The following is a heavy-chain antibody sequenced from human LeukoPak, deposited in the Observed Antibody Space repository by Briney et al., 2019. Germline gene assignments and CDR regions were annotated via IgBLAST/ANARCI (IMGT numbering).Heavy chain of an antibody. CDR3: AKDLDYYDSSGYHRY. D-gene: IGHD3-22*01. J-gene: IGHJ4*02. CDR2: ISSSATYR. CDR1: EFTFTTYS. V-gene: IGHV3-21*04. Sequence: GSLRLSCAASEFTFTTYSMAWVRQAPGKGLEWVSSISSSATYRYYADSVNGRFTISRDDPKNSLYLQMNSLRAEDTAVYYCAKDLDYYDSSGYHRYWGQGTLVTVSS.